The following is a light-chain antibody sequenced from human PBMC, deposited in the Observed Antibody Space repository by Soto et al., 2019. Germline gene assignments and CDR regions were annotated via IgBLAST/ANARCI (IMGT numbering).Light chain of an antibody. CDR3: SSYSSSTTYV. V-gene: IGLV2-14*02. J-gene: IGLJ1*01. CDR2: EGT. Sequence: QSVLTQPASVSGSPGQSITISCTGSSSDIGSYNLVSWYQHHPGKAPKLMIFEGTKRPSGVSNRFSASKSGNTASLTISGLQAEDEADYYCSSYSSSTTYVFGTGTK. CDR1: SSDIGSYNL.